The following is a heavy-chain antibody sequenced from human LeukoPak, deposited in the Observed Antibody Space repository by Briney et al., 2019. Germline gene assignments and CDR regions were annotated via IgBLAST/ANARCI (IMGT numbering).Heavy chain of an antibody. CDR3: ARARGAGPGAHFDF. J-gene: IGHJ4*02. Sequence: GGSLRLSCAASGFTFSIYAMAWVRQAPGRGLEWVSGISGGSTFYADSVKGRFTISRDNSKNMLFLQMNSLRAEDAAAYYCARARGAGPGAHFDFWGQGTLVTVSS. V-gene: IGHV3-23*01. D-gene: IGHD3-10*01. CDR2: ISGGST. CDR1: GFTFSIYA.